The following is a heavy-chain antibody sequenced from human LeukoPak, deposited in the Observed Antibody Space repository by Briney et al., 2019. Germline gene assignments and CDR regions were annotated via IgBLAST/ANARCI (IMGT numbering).Heavy chain of an antibody. J-gene: IGHJ4*02. CDR2: IYYSGST. D-gene: IGHD1-1*01. CDR1: GGSISSSSYY. Sequence: SETLSLTCTVSGGSISSSSYYWGWIRQPPGKGLEWIATIYYSGSTYYNPSPKSRVTISVDTSKNQFSLKLSSVTAADTAVYYCARTPSVPYYFDYWGQGTLVTVSS. CDR3: ARTPSVPYYFDY. V-gene: IGHV4-39*01.